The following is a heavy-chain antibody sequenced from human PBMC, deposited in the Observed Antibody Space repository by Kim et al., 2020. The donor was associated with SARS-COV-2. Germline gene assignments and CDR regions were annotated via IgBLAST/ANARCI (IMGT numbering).Heavy chain of an antibody. V-gene: IGHV3-15*01. CDR3: TTDYERIGGLCDGETCYPASL. Sequence: GGSLRLSCAASGFTFTKVWLSWVRQAPGKGREWVGRIRSKADGGTADYAAPVKGRFTISRDDSKNTLYLQMNGLRAEDTAFYHCTTDYERIGGLCDGETCYPASLWGQGTLVTVSS. D-gene: IGHD2-21*01. CDR2: IRSKADGGTA. J-gene: IGHJ4*02. CDR1: GFTFTKVW.